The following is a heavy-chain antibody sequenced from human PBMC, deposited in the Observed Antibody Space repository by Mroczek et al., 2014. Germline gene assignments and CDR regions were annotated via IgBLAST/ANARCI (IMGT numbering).Heavy chain of an antibody. J-gene: IGHJ4*02. CDR2: INHSGST. V-gene: IGHV4-34*01. CDR3: ARGSDSGSYGTDY. D-gene: IGHD1-26*01. Sequence: QVQLQESGAGLLKPSETLSLTCAVYGGSFSGYYWSWIRQPPGKGLEWIGEINHSGSTNYNPSLKSRVTISVDTSKNQFSLKLSSATAADTAVYYCARGSDSGSYGTDYWGQGTLVTVSS. CDR1: GGSFSGYY.